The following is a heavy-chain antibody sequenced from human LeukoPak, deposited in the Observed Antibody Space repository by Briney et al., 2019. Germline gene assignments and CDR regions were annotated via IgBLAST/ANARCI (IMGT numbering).Heavy chain of an antibody. Sequence: ASVKVSCKASGGTFSSYAISWVRQAPGQGLEWMGGIIPIFGTANYAQKFQGRVTITADKSTSTAHMELSSLRSEDTAVYYRARDASLGYCSGGSCYMSGDAFDIWGQGTMVTVSS. CDR1: GGTFSSYA. J-gene: IGHJ3*02. D-gene: IGHD2-15*01. CDR3: ARDASLGYCSGGSCYMSGDAFDI. CDR2: IIPIFGTA. V-gene: IGHV1-69*06.